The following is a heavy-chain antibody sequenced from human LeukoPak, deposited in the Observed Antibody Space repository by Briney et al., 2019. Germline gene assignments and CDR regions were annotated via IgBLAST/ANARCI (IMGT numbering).Heavy chain of an antibody. Sequence: GGSLRLSCAASGFTFSSYAMYWVRHAPGKGLEWVAFIRYDGSNKYYADSVKGRFTISRDNSKNTLYLQMNSLRAEDTAVYYCAKDGGSYYGDYWGQGTLVTVSS. CDR2: IRYDGSNK. V-gene: IGHV3-30*02. CDR1: GFTFSSYA. CDR3: AKDGGSYYGDY. D-gene: IGHD1-26*01. J-gene: IGHJ4*02.